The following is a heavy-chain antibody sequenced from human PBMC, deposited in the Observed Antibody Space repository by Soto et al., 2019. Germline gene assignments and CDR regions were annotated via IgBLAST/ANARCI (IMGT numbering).Heavy chain of an antibody. V-gene: IGHV3-30*18. CDR2: ISYDGRSK. CDR1: GFTFSGYG. D-gene: IGHD1-26*01. CDR3: AKDQGWELPHPDFYDMDV. J-gene: IGHJ6*02. Sequence: GGSLRLSCAASGFTFSGYGMHWVRQAPSKGLEWVAVISYDGRSKYYADSVKGRFTISRDNSKNTLYLQMNSLRVEDTAVYYCAKDQGWELPHPDFYDMDVWGQGTTVTVSS.